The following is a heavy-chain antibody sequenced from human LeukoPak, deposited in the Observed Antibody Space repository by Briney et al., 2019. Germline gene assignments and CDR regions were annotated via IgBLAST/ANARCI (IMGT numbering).Heavy chain of an antibody. CDR3: ARLPYGGNYYYYYYMDV. CDR2: IYPGDSDT. CDR1: GYSFTSYW. D-gene: IGHD4-23*01. Sequence: GESLKISCKGSGYSFTSYWIGWVRQMSGKGLEWMGIIYPGDSDTRYSPSFQGQVTISADKSISTAYLQWSSLKASDTAMYYCARLPYGGNYYYYYYMDVWGKGTTVTVSS. J-gene: IGHJ6*03. V-gene: IGHV5-51*01.